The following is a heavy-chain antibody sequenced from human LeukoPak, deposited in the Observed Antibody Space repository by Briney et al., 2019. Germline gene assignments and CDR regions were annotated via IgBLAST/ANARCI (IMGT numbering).Heavy chain of an antibody. CDR3: AKGLHYCSSISCWNYFDY. CDR1: GFTFSSYA. D-gene: IGHD2-2*01. V-gene: IGHV3-23*01. J-gene: IGHJ4*02. Sequence: PGGSLRLSCAASGFTFSSYAMSWIRQAPGKGLEWVSAISGSGGSTYYADSVKGRFTVSRDNSKNTLYLQMNSLRAEDTAVYYCAKGLHYCSSISCWNYFDYWGQGTLVTVSS. CDR2: ISGSGGST.